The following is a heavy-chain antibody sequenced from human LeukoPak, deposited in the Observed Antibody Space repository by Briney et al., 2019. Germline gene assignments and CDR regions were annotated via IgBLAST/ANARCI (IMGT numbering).Heavy chain of an antibody. V-gene: IGHV3-23*01. CDR3: AKGGRTTVTSEDV. D-gene: IGHD4-17*01. Sequence: GGSLRLSCVASRFTFSSYWVSWVRQAPGKGLEWVSAISGSGGSTYYADSVKGRFTISRDNSKNTLYLQMNSLRAEDTAVYYCAKGGRTTVTSEDVWGKGTTVTVSS. CDR1: RFTFSSYW. J-gene: IGHJ6*04. CDR2: ISGSGGST.